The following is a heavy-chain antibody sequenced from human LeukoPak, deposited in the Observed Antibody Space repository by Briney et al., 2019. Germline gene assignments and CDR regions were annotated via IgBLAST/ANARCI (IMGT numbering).Heavy chain of an antibody. CDR3: AREGYDSSAFDI. D-gene: IGHD1-1*01. J-gene: IGHJ3*02. V-gene: IGHV4-30-4*01. CDR1: GGSISSGDYY. CDR2: FYYSGST. Sequence: SETLSLTCTVSGGSISSGDYYWSWIRQPPGKGLEWIGDFYYSGSTYYNPSLKSRVTISVDTSKNQFSLKLSSATAADTAVYYCAREGYDSSAFDIWGQGTMVTVSS.